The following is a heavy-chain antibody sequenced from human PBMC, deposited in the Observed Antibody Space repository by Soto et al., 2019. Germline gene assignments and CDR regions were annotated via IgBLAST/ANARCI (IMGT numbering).Heavy chain of an antibody. J-gene: IGHJ6*02. V-gene: IGHV4-34*01. Sequence: PSETLSLTCAVYGGSFSGYYWSWIRQPPGKGLEWIGEINHSGSTNYNPSLKSRVTISVDTSKNQFSLKLTSVTAADTAVYYCARRKGALRILYYYGMDVWGQGTTVTVSS. CDR2: INHSGST. CDR1: GGSFSGYY. D-gene: IGHD4-17*01. CDR3: ARRKGALRILYYYGMDV.